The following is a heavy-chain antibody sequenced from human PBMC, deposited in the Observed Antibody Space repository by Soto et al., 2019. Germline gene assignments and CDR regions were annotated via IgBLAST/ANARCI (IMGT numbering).Heavy chain of an antibody. CDR3: ARVYDFWSGYYSHYMDV. Sequence: SETLSLTCTVSGGSISSYYWIWIRQPPGKGLEWIGYIYYSGSTNYNPSLKSRVTISVDTSKNQFSLKLSSVTAADTAVYYCARVYDFWSGYYSHYMDVWGRGTTVTVSS. J-gene: IGHJ6*03. V-gene: IGHV4-59*01. D-gene: IGHD3-3*01. CDR1: GGSISSYY. CDR2: IYYSGST.